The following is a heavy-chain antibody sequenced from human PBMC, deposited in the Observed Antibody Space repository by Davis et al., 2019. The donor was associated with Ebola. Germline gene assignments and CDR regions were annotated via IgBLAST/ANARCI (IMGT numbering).Heavy chain of an antibody. V-gene: IGHV3-7*03. CDR3: AKASWGPAARPLLDS. D-gene: IGHD2-2*02. CDR1: GFVFGDSW. Sequence: GESLKISCAASGFVFGDSWVTWVRQAPGKGLEWVANINQDGSQKSYADSVRGRFTISRDNAKNSLYLQMDSLRAEDTARYYCAKASWGPAARPLLDSWGQGTLVTVSS. J-gene: IGHJ4*02. CDR2: INQDGSQK.